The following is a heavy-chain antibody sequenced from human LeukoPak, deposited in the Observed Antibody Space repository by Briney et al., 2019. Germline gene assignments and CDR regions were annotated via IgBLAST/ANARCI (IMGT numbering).Heavy chain of an antibody. CDR1: DGSISSYY. D-gene: IGHD6-13*01. CDR2: IYYSGSS. V-gene: IGHV4-59*08. CDR3: ARLMNIAAADF. J-gene: IGHJ4*02. Sequence: SETLSLTCTVSDGSISSYYWSWIRQPPGKGLEWIGYIYYSGSSNYNPSLKSRVTISVDMSKNQFSLKLTPVTAADTAVYYCARLMNIAAADFWGQGTLVTVSS.